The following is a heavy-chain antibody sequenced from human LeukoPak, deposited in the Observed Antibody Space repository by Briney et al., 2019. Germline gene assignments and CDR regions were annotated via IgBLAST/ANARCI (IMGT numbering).Heavy chain of an antibody. D-gene: IGHD2-2*01. CDR3: ARGQLDY. V-gene: IGHV4-34*01. Sequence: SETLSLTCAVYGGSFSGYYWSWIRQPPGKGLEWIGEINHGGSTNYNPSLKSRVTISVDTSKNQFSLKLSSVTAADTAVYYCARGQLDYWGQGTLVTVSS. CDR1: GGSFSGYY. CDR2: INHGGST. J-gene: IGHJ4*02.